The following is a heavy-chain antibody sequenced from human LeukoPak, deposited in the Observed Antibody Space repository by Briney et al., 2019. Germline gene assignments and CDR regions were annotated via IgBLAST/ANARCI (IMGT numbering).Heavy chain of an antibody. CDR2: INPSDGAT. D-gene: IGHD3-3*01. J-gene: IGHJ6*03. CDR1: GYTFTMYY. Sequence: ASVKVSCKASGYTFTMYYIHWVRQAPGQGLEWMGMINPSDGATTYAQRFQGRVTMTRDMSTTTVYMDLRSLRSEDTAVYFCARGRGGWVSGNLGGLFATYYTYYYMDVWGRGAAVTVSS. V-gene: IGHV1-46*01. CDR3: ARGRGGWVSGNLGGLFATYYTYYYMDV.